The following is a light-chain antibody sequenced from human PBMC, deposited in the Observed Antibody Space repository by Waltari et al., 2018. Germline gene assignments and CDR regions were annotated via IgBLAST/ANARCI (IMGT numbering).Light chain of an antibody. CDR1: SSNIGAGYD. CDR2: GNS. J-gene: IGLJ2*01. V-gene: IGLV1-40*01. Sequence: QSVLTQPPSVSGAPGQRVTISCTGSSSNIGAGYDVNWYQQLPGKAPKLPIHGNSNRPSGVPDRSSGAKSGTSASLAITGRQAGDEADYYCQSYDSSLGGSVFGGGTKLTVL. CDR3: QSYDSSLGGSV.